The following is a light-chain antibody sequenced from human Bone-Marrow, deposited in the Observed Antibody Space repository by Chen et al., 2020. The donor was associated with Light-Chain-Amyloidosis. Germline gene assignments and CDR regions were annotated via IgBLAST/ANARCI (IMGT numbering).Light chain of an antibody. CDR3: QHRGGWPPLS. V-gene: IGKV3-11*01. Sequence: EVVLTQSPATLSLSPGERATLSCRASPTISTHLVWYQQKPGQVPRLLIYDAYTRATGIPARFSGSGSGTDFTLSISSLEAEDFAVYYCQHRGGWPPLSFGGGTKIEIK. J-gene: IGKJ4*01. CDR1: PTISTH. CDR2: DAY.